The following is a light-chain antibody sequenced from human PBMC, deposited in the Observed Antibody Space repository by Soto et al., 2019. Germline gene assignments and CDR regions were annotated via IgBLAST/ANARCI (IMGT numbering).Light chain of an antibody. CDR3: QSYDSSVSGLQGV. V-gene: IGLV1-40*01. J-gene: IGLJ3*02. CDR1: SSNIGAGYD. CDR2: ANN. Sequence: QSVLTQPPSVSGAPGQRVTISCTGSSSNIGAGYDVHWYQHLPGTAPKLLIYANNNRPSGVPGRFSGSKSGTSASLAIAGLQPEDDADYYCQSYDSSVSGLQGVFGGGTKVTVL.